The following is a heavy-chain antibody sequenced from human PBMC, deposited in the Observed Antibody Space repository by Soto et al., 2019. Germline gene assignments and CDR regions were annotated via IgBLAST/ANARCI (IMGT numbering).Heavy chain of an antibody. V-gene: IGHV3-33*01. CDR1: GFTFGSYG. Sequence: QVQLVESGGGVVQPGRSLRLSCAASGFTFGSYGMHWVRQAPGKGLEWVAVIWYDGSNKYYADSVKGRFTISRDNSKNTLYLQMNSLRAEDTAVYYCARDGYCSGGSCYSVPVFDYWGQGTLVTVSS. CDR3: ARDGYCSGGSCYSVPVFDY. CDR2: IWYDGSNK. J-gene: IGHJ4*02. D-gene: IGHD2-15*01.